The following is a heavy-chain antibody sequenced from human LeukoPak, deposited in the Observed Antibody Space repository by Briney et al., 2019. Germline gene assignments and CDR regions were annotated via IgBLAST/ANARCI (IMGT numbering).Heavy chain of an antibody. D-gene: IGHD2-2*01. CDR2: VSGSGGST. CDR3: AKEKNAHIVVVPAATDY. Sequence: GGSLRLSCAASGFTFSSYGMHWVRQAPGKGLEWVSAVSGSGGSTYYADSVKGRFTISRDNSKNTLYLQMNSLRAEDTAVYYCAKEKNAHIVVVPAATDYWGQGTLVTVSS. J-gene: IGHJ4*02. V-gene: IGHV3-23*01. CDR1: GFTFSSYG.